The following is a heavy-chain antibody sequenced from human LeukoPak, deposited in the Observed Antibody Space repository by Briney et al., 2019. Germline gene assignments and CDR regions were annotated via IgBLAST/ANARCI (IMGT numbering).Heavy chain of an antibody. CDR3: ARALDEQQLVP. D-gene: IGHD6-13*01. V-gene: IGHV4-30-2*01. CDR2: IYHSGST. CDR1: GGSISSGGYY. J-gene: IGHJ3*01. Sequence: SQTLSLTCTVSGGSISSGGYYWSWIQQPPGKGLEWIGYIYHSGSTYYNPSLKSRVTISVDRSKNQFSLKLSSVTAADTAVYYCARALDEQQLVPWGQGTMVTVSS.